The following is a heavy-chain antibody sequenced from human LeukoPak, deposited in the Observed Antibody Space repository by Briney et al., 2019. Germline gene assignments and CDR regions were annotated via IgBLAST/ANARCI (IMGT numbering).Heavy chain of an antibody. Sequence: EGSLRLSCAASGFTFSSYAMSWVRQAPGKGLEWVSAISGSGGSTYYADSVKGRFTISRDNSKNTLYLQMNSLRAEDTAVYYCAKVTSGWYRGGFDYWGQGTLVTVSS. J-gene: IGHJ4*02. CDR2: ISGSGGST. V-gene: IGHV3-23*01. CDR3: AKVTSGWYRGGFDY. D-gene: IGHD6-19*01. CDR1: GFTFSSYA.